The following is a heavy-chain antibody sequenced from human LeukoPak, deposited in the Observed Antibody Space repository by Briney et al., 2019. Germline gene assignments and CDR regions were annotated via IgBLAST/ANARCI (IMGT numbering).Heavy chain of an antibody. J-gene: IGHJ4*02. Sequence: GGSLRLSCAASGFTFGNYAMTWVRQAPGEGLEWVSSISGSGGSPIYADSVKGRFTISRDNSKSTLYLQMNSLRAEDTAIYYCARYCTSTSCAFEYWGQGTLVTVSS. CDR2: ISGSGGSP. CDR3: ARYCTSTSCAFEY. D-gene: IGHD2-2*01. V-gene: IGHV3-23*01. CDR1: GFTFGNYA.